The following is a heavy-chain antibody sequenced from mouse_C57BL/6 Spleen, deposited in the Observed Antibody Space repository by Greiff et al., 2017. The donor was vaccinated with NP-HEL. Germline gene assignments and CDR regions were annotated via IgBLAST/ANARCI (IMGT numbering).Heavy chain of an antibody. Sequence: EVQLQQSGPELVKPGASVKISCKASGYTFTDYYMNWVKQSHGKSLEWIGDINPNNGGTSYNQKFKGKATLTVDKSSSTAYMELRSLTSEDSAVYYCAYYDFFFFWGQGTTLTVSS. D-gene: IGHD2-4*01. CDR1: GYTFTDYY. CDR2: INPNNGGT. J-gene: IGHJ2*01. CDR3: AYYDFFFF. V-gene: IGHV1-26*01.